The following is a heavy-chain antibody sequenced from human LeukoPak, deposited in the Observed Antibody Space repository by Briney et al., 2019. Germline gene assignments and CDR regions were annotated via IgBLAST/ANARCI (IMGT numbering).Heavy chain of an antibody. CDR1: GNTFGTYW. CDR3: ARHTGRPQAGWFDP. V-gene: IGHV5-51*01. J-gene: IGHJ5*02. Sequence: GASLKISCQASGNTFGTYWVGWVRQQPGKGLEYIGIFFPGNSEVRYSPAFQGQVTISADRSISTAYLQWTSLNASDTAMYYCARHTGRPQAGWFDPWGQGTLVTVSS. D-gene: IGHD3-10*01. CDR2: FFPGNSEV.